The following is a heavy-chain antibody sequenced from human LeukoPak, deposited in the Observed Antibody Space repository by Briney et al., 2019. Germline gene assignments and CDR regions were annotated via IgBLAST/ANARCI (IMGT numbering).Heavy chain of an antibody. CDR1: GFTFTTYA. CDR2: ISGRGGTT. V-gene: IGHV3-23*01. J-gene: IGHJ4*02. CDR3: AKVRGAVGITFLDY. Sequence: PGGSLTLTCAASGFTFTTYAISWVRQAPGKGLEWVSAISGRGGTTYYADSVKGRFTISRDNSKNTVSLQMNSLRAEDTAVYYCAKVRGAVGITFLDYWAQGTLVTVSS. D-gene: IGHD3-22*01.